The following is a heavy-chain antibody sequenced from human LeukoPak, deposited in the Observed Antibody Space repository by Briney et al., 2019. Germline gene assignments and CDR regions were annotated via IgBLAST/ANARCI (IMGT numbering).Heavy chain of an antibody. CDR3: ARARRDYYDSSGPPDY. J-gene: IGHJ4*02. CDR2: ISSSSSYI. Sequence: VWSLRLSCAASGFTFSSYSMNWVRQAPGKGLEWVSSISSSSSYIYYADSVKGRFTISRDNAKNSLYLQMNSLRAEDTAVYYCARARRDYYDSSGPPDYWGQGTLVTVSS. CDR1: GFTFSSYS. V-gene: IGHV3-21*01. D-gene: IGHD3-22*01.